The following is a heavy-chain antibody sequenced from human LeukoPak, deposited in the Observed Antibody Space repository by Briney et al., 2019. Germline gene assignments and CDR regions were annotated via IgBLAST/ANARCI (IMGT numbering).Heavy chain of an antibody. V-gene: IGHV4-34*01. CDR2: INHSGST. CDR1: GGSFSGYY. D-gene: IGHD3-9*01. CDR3: ARSAPLVLRYFDWLPNWFDP. Sequence: SETLSLTCAVYGGSFSGYYWSWIRQPPGKGLEWIGEINHSGSTNYNPSLKSRVTISVDTSKNPFSLKLSSVTAADTAVYYCARSAPLVLRYFDWLPNWFDPWGQGTLVTVSS. J-gene: IGHJ5*02.